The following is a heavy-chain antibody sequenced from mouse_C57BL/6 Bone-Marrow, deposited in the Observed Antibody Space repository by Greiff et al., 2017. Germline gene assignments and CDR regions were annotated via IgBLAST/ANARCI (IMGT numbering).Heavy chain of an antibody. CDR1: GYSFTSYY. V-gene: IGHV1-66*01. CDR2: IYPGSGNT. CDR3: ARRGGYYDY. J-gene: IGHJ2*01. Sequence: VQLQESGPELVKPGASVKISCKASGYSFTSYYIHWVKQRPGQGLEWIGWIYPGSGNTKYNEKFKGKATLTADTSPSTAYMQLSSLTSEDSAVYYCARRGGYYDYWGQGTTLTVSS. D-gene: IGHD2-3*01.